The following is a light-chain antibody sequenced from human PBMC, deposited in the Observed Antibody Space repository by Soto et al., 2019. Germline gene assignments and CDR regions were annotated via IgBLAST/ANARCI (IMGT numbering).Light chain of an antibody. CDR2: AAS. CDR1: QDIRVD. V-gene: IGKV1-6*01. Sequence: ALQITQSPPSLSASVGDRVIITCLASQDIRVDVGWLQQRPGHAPNLLIYAASTLHTGVPSTFTGSGSGTDFTLTINDLQPEDVATYFCLQDYDFPYTFGQGTKVDTK. CDR3: LQDYDFPYT. J-gene: IGKJ2*01.